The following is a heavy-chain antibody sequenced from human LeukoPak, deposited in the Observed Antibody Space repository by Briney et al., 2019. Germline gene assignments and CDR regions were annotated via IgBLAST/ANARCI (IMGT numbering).Heavy chain of an antibody. CDR2: ISAYNGNT. Sequence: GASVKVSCKVSGYTLTELSMHWVRQAPGKGLEWMGWISAYNGNTNYAQKLQGRVTMTTDTSTSTAYMELRSLRSDDTAVYYCARDPQYYYGSGRNPNAFDIWGQGTMVTVSS. CDR3: ARDPQYYYGSGRNPNAFDI. V-gene: IGHV1-18*01. D-gene: IGHD3-10*01. CDR1: GYTLTELS. J-gene: IGHJ3*02.